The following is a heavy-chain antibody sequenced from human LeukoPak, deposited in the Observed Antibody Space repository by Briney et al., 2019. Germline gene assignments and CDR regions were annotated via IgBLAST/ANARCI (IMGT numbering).Heavy chain of an antibody. V-gene: IGHV3-7*01. CDR3: ARDGYSYGYSFDY. D-gene: IGHD5-18*01. CDR1: GFTFSSYW. J-gene: IGHJ4*02. Sequence: PGGSLRLSCAASGFTFSSYWMSWVRQAPGKGLEWVANIKQDGSEKYYVDSVKGRFTISRDNAKSSLYLQMNSLRAEDTAVYYCARDGYSYGYSFDYWGQGTLVTVSS. CDR2: IKQDGSEK.